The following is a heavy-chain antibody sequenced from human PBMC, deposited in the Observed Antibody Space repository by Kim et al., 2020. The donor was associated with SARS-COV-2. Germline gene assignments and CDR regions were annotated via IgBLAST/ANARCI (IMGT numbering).Heavy chain of an antibody. Sequence: GGSLRFSCAASGFTFNNYAMSWVRLAPGKGLEWVSTISGLDGTTYYAGSVKGRFTVSRDNSKNTVYMQMNSLGAADPALYYCARDPYYDILTHKARRFD. D-gene: IGHD3-9*01. CDR3: ARDPYYDILTHKARRFD. CDR1: GFTFNNYA. CDR2: ISGLDGTT. V-gene: IGHV3-23*01. J-gene: IGHJ4*01.